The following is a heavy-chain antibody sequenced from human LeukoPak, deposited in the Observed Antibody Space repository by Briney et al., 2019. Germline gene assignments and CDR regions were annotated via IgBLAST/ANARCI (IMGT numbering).Heavy chain of an antibody. CDR3: ASCHTSCYWVQH. CDR2: IYYSGST. CDR1: GYSISSSNW. Sequence: SETLSLTCAVSGYSISSSNWWGWIRQPPGKGLEWIGYIYYSGSTYYNPSLKSRVTMSVDTSKNQFSLKLSSVTAVDTAVYYRASCHTSCYWVQHWGQGTLVTVSS. D-gene: IGHD2-2*01. V-gene: IGHV4-28*01. J-gene: IGHJ1*01.